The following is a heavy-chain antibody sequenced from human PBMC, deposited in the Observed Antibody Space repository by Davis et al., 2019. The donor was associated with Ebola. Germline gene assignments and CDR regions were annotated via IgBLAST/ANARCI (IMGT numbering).Heavy chain of an antibody. V-gene: IGHV3-21*01. CDR1: GFTFSSYS. Sequence: GESLKISCAASGFTFSSYSMNWVRQAPGKGLEWVSSISSSSSYIYYADSVKGRFTISRDNAKNSLYLQMNSLRAEDTAVYYCARAHYYYGSGSYYQGYYYYGMDVWGQGTTVTVSS. CDR2: ISSSSSYI. D-gene: IGHD3-10*01. J-gene: IGHJ6*02. CDR3: ARAHYYYGSGSYYQGYYYYGMDV.